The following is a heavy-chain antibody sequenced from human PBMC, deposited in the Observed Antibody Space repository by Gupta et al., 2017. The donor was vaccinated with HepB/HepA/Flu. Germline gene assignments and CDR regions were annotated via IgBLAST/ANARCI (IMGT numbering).Heavy chain of an antibody. J-gene: IGHJ4*02. CDR3: AKGTGKSDF. CDR1: GFTFGRLA. Sequence: EVQLLESGGGLVQPGGSLRHCCAASGFTFGRLAMTWSLRAPGKGLEWVSTIDVRGGATVDADSVKGRFTISRYNAKNTLYLKMNSLGAEDTAVYYCAKGTGKSDFWGQGILVTVSS. V-gene: IGHV3-23*01. D-gene: IGHD1-14*01. CDR2: IDVRGGAT.